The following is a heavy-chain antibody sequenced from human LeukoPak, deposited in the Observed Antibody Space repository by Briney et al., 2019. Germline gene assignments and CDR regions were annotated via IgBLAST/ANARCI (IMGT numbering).Heavy chain of an antibody. CDR3: ARDSADYDFWSAPFDY. D-gene: IGHD3-3*01. J-gene: IGHJ4*02. CDR1: GASISSYY. Sequence: SDTLSLTCTVSGASISSYYWSWVRQPPETGLEWIGYIFYTGSTNYTPSLKSRVTISVDTSKNQFSLKLNSVTAADTAVYFCARDSADYDFWSAPFDYWGQGTLVTVSS. CDR2: IFYTGST. V-gene: IGHV4-59*01.